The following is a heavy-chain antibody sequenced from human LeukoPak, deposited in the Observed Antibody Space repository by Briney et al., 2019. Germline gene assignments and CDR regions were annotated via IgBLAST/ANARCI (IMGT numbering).Heavy chain of an antibody. J-gene: IGHJ3*01. V-gene: IGHV4-59*12. CDR3: ARGGLVRGSIDSLIAFDF. CDR1: GGSISSYY. CDR2: IYYSGST. D-gene: IGHD3-10*01. Sequence: PSETLSLTCTVSGGSISSYYWSWIRQPPGKGLEWIGSIYYSGSTYYNPSLKSRVTISVDTSKNQFSLKLSSVTAADTAVYYCARGGLVRGSIDSLIAFDFWGQGTVVTVSS.